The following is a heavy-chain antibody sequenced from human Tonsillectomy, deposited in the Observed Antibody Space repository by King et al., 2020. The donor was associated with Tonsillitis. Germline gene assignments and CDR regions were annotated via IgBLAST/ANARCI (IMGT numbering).Heavy chain of an antibody. J-gene: IGHJ6*02. CDR1: GFTFSTYD. D-gene: IGHD2-21*02. CDR2: INKGSSNI. V-gene: IGHV3-21*01. CDR3: ASDWAATARVGGMDV. Sequence: VQLVESGGGLVKPGGSLRLSCAASGFTFSTYDMNWVRQAPGKGLEWVSYINKGSSNIYYADSVRGRFTISRDNAKNSLYLQRNSLTVEDMAVYYCASDWAATARVGGMDVWGQGNTVTVSS.